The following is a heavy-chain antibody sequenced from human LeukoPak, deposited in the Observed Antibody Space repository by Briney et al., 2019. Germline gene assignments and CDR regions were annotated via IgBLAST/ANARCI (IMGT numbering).Heavy chain of an antibody. V-gene: IGHV4-61*02. Sequence: SETLSLTCTVSGGSISSSSYYWSWIRQPAGKGLEWIGRIYTSGSTNYNPSLKSRVTISVDTSKNQFSLKLSSVTAADTAVYYCAATSIAVAAWYFDLWGRGTLVTVSS. J-gene: IGHJ2*01. CDR3: AATSIAVAAWYFDL. D-gene: IGHD6-19*01. CDR2: IYTSGST. CDR1: GGSISSSSYY.